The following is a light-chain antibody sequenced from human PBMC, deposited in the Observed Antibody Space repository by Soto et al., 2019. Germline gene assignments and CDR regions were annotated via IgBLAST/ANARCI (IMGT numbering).Light chain of an antibody. CDR1: NIGTKS. V-gene: IGLV3-21*04. CDR2: YDS. Sequence: SYELTQPPSVSVAPGKTARISCERNNIGTKSEHWYQQKPGQAPVLVIYYDSARPSGIPERFSGSNAGNTATLTISTVEAEDAADYYCQVWHRSSDHRVVFGGGTKLTVL. J-gene: IGLJ2*01. CDR3: QVWHRSSDHRVV.